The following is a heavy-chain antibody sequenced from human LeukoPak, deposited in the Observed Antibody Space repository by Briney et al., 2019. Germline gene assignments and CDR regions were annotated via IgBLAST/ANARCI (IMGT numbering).Heavy chain of an antibody. Sequence: PGGSLRLPCAASGFTFSSYGMHWVRQAPGKGLEWVAVVSYDETYKYYGDSVKGRFTISRDNSKNTLSLQMNSLRAEDTAVYHCAKGATEQLVRTNFDYWGQGTLVTVSS. CDR1: GFTFSSYG. CDR2: VSYDETYK. V-gene: IGHV3-30*18. D-gene: IGHD6-13*01. CDR3: AKGATEQLVRTNFDY. J-gene: IGHJ4*02.